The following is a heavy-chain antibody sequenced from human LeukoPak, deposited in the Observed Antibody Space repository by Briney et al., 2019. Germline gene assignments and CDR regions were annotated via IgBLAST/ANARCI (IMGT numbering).Heavy chain of an antibody. J-gene: IGHJ6*03. CDR2: ISSSSSTI. V-gene: IGHV3-48*01. CDR1: GFTFSSYS. Sequence: PGGSLRLSCAASGFTFSSYSMNWVRQAPGKGLEWVSYISSSSSTIYYADSVKGRFTISRDNSKNTLYLQMNSLRAEDTAVYYCAKGISFYYYYYMDVWGKGTTVTVSS. CDR3: AKGISFYYYYYMDV.